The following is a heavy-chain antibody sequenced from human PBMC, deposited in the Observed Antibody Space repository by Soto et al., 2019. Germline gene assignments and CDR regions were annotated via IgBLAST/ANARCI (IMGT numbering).Heavy chain of an antibody. D-gene: IGHD3-10*01. CDR1: GFTFSSYA. Sequence: EVLLLESGGGLVQPGGSLRLSCTASGFTFSSYAMSWVRQAPGKGLEWVSAISGSGASTYYADSVKGRFTISRDNSENTLYLQVNSLRAEDTAVYYCAKQRAGAASYFDYWGQGTLVTVSS. CDR3: AKQRAGAASYFDY. V-gene: IGHV3-23*01. J-gene: IGHJ4*02. CDR2: ISGSGAST.